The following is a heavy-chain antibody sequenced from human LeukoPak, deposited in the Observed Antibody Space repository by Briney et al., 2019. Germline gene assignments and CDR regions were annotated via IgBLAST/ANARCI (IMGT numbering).Heavy chain of an antibody. Sequence: GGSLRLSCAASGFTFSSYWMSWIRQAPGKGLEWVANIKQDGSEKDYVGSVKGRFTISRDNAKNSLYLQMNSLRAEDTAVYYCARKGRGGFDIWGQGTMVTVSS. D-gene: IGHD6-25*01. CDR3: ARKGRGGFDI. J-gene: IGHJ3*02. V-gene: IGHV3-7*01. CDR1: GFTFSSYW. CDR2: IKQDGSEK.